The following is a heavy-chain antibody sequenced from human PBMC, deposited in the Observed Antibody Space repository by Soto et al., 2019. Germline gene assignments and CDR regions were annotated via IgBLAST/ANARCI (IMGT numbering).Heavy chain of an antibody. Sequence: GGSLRLSCAASGFTFSSYSMNWVRQAPGKGLEWVSYISSSSSTIYYADSVKCRFTISRDNAKNSLYLQMNILRAEDTAVYYCAREYSGYDPFWGQGTLVTVSS. CDR1: GFTFSSYS. CDR2: ISSSSSTI. J-gene: IGHJ4*02. V-gene: IGHV3-48*01. CDR3: AREYSGYDPF. D-gene: IGHD5-12*01.